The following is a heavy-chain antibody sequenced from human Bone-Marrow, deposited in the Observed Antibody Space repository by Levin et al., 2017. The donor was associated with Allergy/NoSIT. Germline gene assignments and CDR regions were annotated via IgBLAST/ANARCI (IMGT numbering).Heavy chain of an antibody. CDR1: GFVFDSYA. J-gene: IGHJ4*02. V-gene: IGHV3-23*01. Sequence: GESLKISCEASGFVFDSYAMTWVRQAPGKGLQWVTAISGGGHTTFYADSVKGRFTISRADSNNTLFLQMNSLRAEDTAVYYCAKDHTPGGGAPLPPYYFDSWGQGTLVIVSS. CDR3: AKDHTPGGGAPLPPYYFDS. CDR2: ISGGGHTT. D-gene: IGHD1-14*01.